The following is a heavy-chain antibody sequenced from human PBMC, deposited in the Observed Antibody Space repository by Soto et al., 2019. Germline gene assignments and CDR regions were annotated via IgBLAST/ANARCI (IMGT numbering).Heavy chain of an antibody. CDR3: AIYRVVRVLIITGDLGY. D-gene: IGHD3-10*01. Sequence: QPGGSLRLSCAASGFTFSSYAMHWVRQAPGKGLEWVAVISYDGSNKYYADSVKGRFTISRDNSKNTLYLQMNSLRAEDTVVYYCAIYRVVRVLIITGDLGYWGQGTLVTVSS. J-gene: IGHJ4*02. V-gene: IGHV3-30-3*01. CDR1: GFTFSSYA. CDR2: ISYDGSNK.